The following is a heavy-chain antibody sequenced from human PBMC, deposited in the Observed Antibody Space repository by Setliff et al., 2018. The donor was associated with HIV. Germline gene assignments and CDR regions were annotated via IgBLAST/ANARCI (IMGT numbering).Heavy chain of an antibody. Sequence: ASVKVSCKASGYTFTSYYMHWVRQAPGQGLEWMGIINPSSGSTTYAQKFQGRVTMTRDTSTSTVYMELSSLRSEDTAVYYCASGALGLRYFDWLFPSWGQGTLVTVSS. CDR3: ASGALGLRYFDWLFPS. D-gene: IGHD3-9*01. CDR2: INPSSGST. CDR1: GYTFTSYY. V-gene: IGHV1-46*01. J-gene: IGHJ5*02.